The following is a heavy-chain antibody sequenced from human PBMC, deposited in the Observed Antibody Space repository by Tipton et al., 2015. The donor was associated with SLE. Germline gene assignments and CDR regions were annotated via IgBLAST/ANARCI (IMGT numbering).Heavy chain of an antibody. CDR2: IFDRGNT. V-gene: IGHV4-38-2*02. J-gene: IGHJ5*02. CDR1: GHSISSGYY. CDR3: AREPDP. Sequence: TLSLTCTVSGHSISSGYYWSWIRQAPGKGLEWLESIFDRGNTYYNPSLKSRVTTSVDTSTNQFSLKLSSVTAADTAFYYCAREPDPWGQGTLVTVSS.